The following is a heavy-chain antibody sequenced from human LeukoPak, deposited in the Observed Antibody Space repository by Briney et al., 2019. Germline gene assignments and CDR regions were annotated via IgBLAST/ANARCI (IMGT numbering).Heavy chain of an antibody. CDR2: ICGNGDGT. D-gene: IGHD6-13*01. V-gene: IGHV3-23*01. J-gene: IGHJ6*02. Sequence: GGSLRLSCAASGFTFSSYAMSWVRQAPGKGLEWVSAICGNGDGTYYADSVKGRFTISRDNSKNTLYLEMNSLRAEDTALYCCAKDVDSSSWSYYYYYYAMDVWGQGTTVTVSS. CDR1: GFTFSSYA. CDR3: AKDVDSSSWSYYYYYYAMDV.